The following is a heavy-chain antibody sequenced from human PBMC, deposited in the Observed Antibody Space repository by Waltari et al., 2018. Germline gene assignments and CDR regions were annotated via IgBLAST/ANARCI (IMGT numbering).Heavy chain of an antibody. D-gene: IGHD3-10*01. CDR1: GFTFSSYS. Sequence: EVQLVESGGGLVKPGGSLRLSCAASGFTFSSYSMNWVRQAPGKGLEWVSSISSSSSYIYYADSVKGRFTISRDNAKNSLYLQMNSLRAEDTAVYYCARPQGKNYYGSDYWGQGTLVTVSS. CDR3: ARPQGKNYYGSDY. J-gene: IGHJ4*02. V-gene: IGHV3-21*01. CDR2: ISSSSSYI.